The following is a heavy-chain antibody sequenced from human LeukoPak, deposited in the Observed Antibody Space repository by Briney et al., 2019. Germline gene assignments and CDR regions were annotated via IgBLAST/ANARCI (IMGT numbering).Heavy chain of an antibody. Sequence: QPGGSLRLPCAASGFPFSGYGMHWVRQAPGKGLEWVAVAYGDGSSQYYADSVKGRFSISKDISKNTLSLQMNSLGAEDTAVYSCATGGNFYYSHWGQGTLVTVSS. CDR3: ATGGNFYYSH. J-gene: IGHJ1*01. CDR1: GFPFSGYG. V-gene: IGHV3-33*01. CDR2: AYGDGSSQ. D-gene: IGHD4-11*01.